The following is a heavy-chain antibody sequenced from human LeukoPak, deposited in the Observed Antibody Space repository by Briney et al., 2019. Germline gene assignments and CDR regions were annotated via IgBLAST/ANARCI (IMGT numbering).Heavy chain of an antibody. CDR2: ISGSGGST. V-gene: IGHV3-23*01. Sequence: GGSLRLSCAASGFTFSSYAMSWVRQAPGKGLEWVSAISGSGGSTYYADSVKGRFTISRDNSKNTLYLQMNSLRDEDTAVYYCAKRGAGGTYCGGDCGKYYGMDVWGQGTTVTVSS. CDR3: AKRGAGGTYCGGDCGKYYGMDV. CDR1: GFTFSSYA. D-gene: IGHD2-21*02. J-gene: IGHJ6*02.